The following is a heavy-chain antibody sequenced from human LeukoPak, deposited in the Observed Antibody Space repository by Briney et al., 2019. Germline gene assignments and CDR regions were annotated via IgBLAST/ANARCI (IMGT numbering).Heavy chain of an antibody. D-gene: IGHD3-22*01. V-gene: IGHV1-18*01. CDR3: ARDFVGQYYDSSGTDAFDI. CDR2: ISAYNGNT. J-gene: IGHJ3*02. Sequence: ASAKVSCKASGYTFTSYGISWVRQAPGQGLEWMGWISAYNGNTNYAQKLQGRVTMTTDTSTSTAYMELRSLRSDDTAVYYCARDFVGQYYDSSGTDAFDIWGQGTMVTVSS. CDR1: GYTFTSYG.